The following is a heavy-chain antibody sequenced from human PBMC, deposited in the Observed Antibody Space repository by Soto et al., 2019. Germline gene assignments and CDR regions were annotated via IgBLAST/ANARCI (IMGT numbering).Heavy chain of an antibody. CDR1: GGSISSYY. Sequence: PSETLSLTCTVSGGSISSYYWSWIRQPAGKGLEWIGRIYTSGSTNYNPSLKRRVTMSVDTSKNQFSLKLSSVTAADTAVYYCAREVAGLLWFGDDENGMDVWGQGTTVTVSS. J-gene: IGHJ6*02. V-gene: IGHV4-4*07. CDR2: IYTSGST. D-gene: IGHD3-10*01. CDR3: AREVAGLLWFGDDENGMDV.